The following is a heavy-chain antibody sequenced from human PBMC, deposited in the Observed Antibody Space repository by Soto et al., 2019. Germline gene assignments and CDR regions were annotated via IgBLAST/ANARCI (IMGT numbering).Heavy chain of an antibody. J-gene: IGHJ6*02. D-gene: IGHD5-12*01. CDR2: IYYSGST. CDR1: GGSISSYY. CDR3: ARARWLQFSDYYGMDV. Sequence: SETLSLTCTVSGGSISSYYWIWIRQPPGKGLEWIGYIYYSGSTNYNPSLKSRVTISVDTSKNQFSLKLSSVTAADTAVYYCARARWLQFSDYYGMDVWGQGTTVTVSS. V-gene: IGHV4-59*01.